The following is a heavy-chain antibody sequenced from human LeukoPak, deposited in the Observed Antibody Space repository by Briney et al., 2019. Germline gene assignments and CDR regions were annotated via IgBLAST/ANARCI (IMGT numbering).Heavy chain of an antibody. CDR1: GFTFSSYA. CDR3: AKQPGRMPHYHGMDV. Sequence: GGSLRLSCAASGFTFSSYAMSWVRQAPGKGLEWVSAISGSGGSTYYADSVKGRFTISRDNSKNTLYLQMNSLRAEDTAVYYCAKQPGRMPHYHGMDVWGQGTTVTVSS. J-gene: IGHJ6*02. D-gene: IGHD2-2*01. V-gene: IGHV3-23*01. CDR2: ISGSGGST.